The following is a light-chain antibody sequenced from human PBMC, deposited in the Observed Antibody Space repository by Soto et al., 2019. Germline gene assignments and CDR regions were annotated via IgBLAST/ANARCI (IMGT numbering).Light chain of an antibody. J-gene: IGLJ2*01. CDR3: QSFDSSLSGVV. V-gene: IGLV1-40*01. Sequence: QSVLTQPPSVSGAPGQRVPISCTGSSSNIGAGYEVHWYQQRPGTAPTLLIHGNINRPSGVPERFSGSKSDTSASLAFTGLQAEDDADYYCQSFDSSLSGVVFGGGTQLTVL. CDR1: SSNIGAGYE. CDR2: GNI.